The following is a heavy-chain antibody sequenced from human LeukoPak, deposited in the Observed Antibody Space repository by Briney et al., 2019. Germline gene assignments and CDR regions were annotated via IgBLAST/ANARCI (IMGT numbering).Heavy chain of an antibody. V-gene: IGHV3-21*01. J-gene: IGHJ4*02. D-gene: IGHD6-19*01. Sequence: GGSLRLSCAASGFTFSSYSMNWVRQAPGKGLEWVSSISSSSSYIYYADSVKGRFTISRDDAKNSLYLQMNSLRAEDTAVYYWARGGGIAVAGIAEYFDYWGQGTLVTVSS. CDR3: ARGGGIAVAGIAEYFDY. CDR1: GFTFSSYS. CDR2: ISSSSSYI.